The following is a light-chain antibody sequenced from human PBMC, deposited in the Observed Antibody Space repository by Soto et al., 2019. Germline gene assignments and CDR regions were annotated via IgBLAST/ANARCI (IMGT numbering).Light chain of an antibody. CDR3: SSYAGSNNFV. Sequence: QSVLTQPAFVSGSPGQSITISCTGTSSDVGGYNYVSWYQHPPGKAPKLMISEVSNRPSGVSNRFSGSKSGNTASLTVSGLQAEDEADYYCSSYAGSNNFVFGTGTKGTVL. J-gene: IGLJ1*01. V-gene: IGLV2-14*01. CDR1: SSDVGGYNY. CDR2: EVS.